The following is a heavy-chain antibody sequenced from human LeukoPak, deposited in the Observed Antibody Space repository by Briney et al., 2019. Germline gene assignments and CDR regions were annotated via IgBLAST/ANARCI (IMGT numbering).Heavy chain of an antibody. D-gene: IGHD2-15*01. CDR3: AKDATWYPRPAYFDY. Sequence: SETLSLTCAVSGDSINNNYWWRWVRQFPGKGLEWIGEIYRSGSTSYNPSLKSRVTVSMDKSKNQFSLNLTSVTAADTAVYYCAKDATWYPRPAYFDYWGQGTLVTVSS. J-gene: IGHJ4*02. V-gene: IGHV4-4*02. CDR1: GDSINNNYW. CDR2: IYRSGST.